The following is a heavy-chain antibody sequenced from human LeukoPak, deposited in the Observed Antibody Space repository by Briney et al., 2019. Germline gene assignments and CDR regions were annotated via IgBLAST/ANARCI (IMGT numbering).Heavy chain of an antibody. CDR3: AALGSWGPGYFDH. Sequence: SETLSLTCTVSGGSYSSSGYYWGCFRQPPGKGLEWIGSLFYSGNAYYNPSLKSRVTISVDTSKNHFSLKLRSVTAADTAVYYWAALGSWGPGYFDHWGQGTLVTVSS. CDR1: GGSYSSSGYY. J-gene: IGHJ4*02. V-gene: IGHV4-39*07. D-gene: IGHD7-27*01. CDR2: LFYSGNA.